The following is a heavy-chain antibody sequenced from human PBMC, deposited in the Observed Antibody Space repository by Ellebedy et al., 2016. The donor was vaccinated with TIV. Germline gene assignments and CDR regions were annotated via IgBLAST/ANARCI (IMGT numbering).Heavy chain of an antibody. CDR3: ARVEGRGPYNYGLDY. Sequence: MPSETLSLTCTVSGGSIRTSIWSWIRQPAPQGLEWIRRIYRSGSTLYNPSLKRRVTVSVDTSKNQFSLKLTAVTAADTAEDYCARVEGRGPYNYGLDYWGQGTLVTVSS. CDR1: GGSIRTSI. V-gene: IGHV4-4*07. J-gene: IGHJ4*02. CDR2: IYRSGST. D-gene: IGHD5-18*01.